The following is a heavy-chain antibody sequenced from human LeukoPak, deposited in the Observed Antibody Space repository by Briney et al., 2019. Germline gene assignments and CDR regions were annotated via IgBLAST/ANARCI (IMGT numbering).Heavy chain of an antibody. D-gene: IGHD6-13*01. CDR3: ARDGLPGIAAAGAYNWFDP. J-gene: IGHJ5*02. Sequence: ASVKVSCKASGYTFTSYGISWVRQAPGQGLEWMGRISAYNGNTNYAQKLQGRVTMTTDTSTSTAYMELRSLGSDDTAVYYCARDGLPGIAAAGAYNWFDPWGQGTLVTVSS. V-gene: IGHV1-18*01. CDR1: GYTFTSYG. CDR2: ISAYNGNT.